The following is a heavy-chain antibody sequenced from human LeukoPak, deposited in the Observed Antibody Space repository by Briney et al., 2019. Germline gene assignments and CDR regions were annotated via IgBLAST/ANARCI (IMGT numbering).Heavy chain of an antibody. V-gene: IGHV3-13*04. CDR1: GFTFSRYD. CDR2: IGTSGDT. D-gene: IGHD2-21*02. J-gene: IGHJ3*02. CDR3: ARACGDCYSGAFDI. Sequence: GGSLRLSCAASGFTFSRYDMHWVRQATGKGLEYVSTIGTSGDTYHSGSVKGRFVISREDDKKVLYLQMNSLTAGDTAVYYCARACGDCYSGAFDIWGQGTMVTVSS.